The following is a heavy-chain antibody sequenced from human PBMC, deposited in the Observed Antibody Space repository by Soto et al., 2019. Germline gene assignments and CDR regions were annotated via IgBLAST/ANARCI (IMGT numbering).Heavy chain of an antibody. CDR2: IDPSDSYT. Sequence: GASVKVSCKASGGTFSTYTITWVRQMPGKGLEWMGRIDPSDSYTNYSPSFQGHVTISADKSISTAYLQWSSLKASDTAMYYCARPAGPYYYYYGMDVWGQGTTVTVSS. D-gene: IGHD2-2*01. V-gene: IGHV5-10-1*01. CDR3: ARPAGPYYYYYGMDV. CDR1: GGTFSTYT. J-gene: IGHJ6*02.